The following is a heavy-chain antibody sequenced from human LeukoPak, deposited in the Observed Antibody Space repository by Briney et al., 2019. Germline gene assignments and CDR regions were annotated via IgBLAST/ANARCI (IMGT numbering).Heavy chain of an antibody. J-gene: IGHJ3*02. Sequence: GGSLRLSCAASGFTFGSYSMNWVRQAQGKGLKWVSSISSSSSYIYYADSVKGRFTISRDNAKNSLYLQMNSLRAEDTAVYYCARDRGSLAFDIWGQGTMVTVSS. CDR3: ARDRGSLAFDI. CDR1: GFTFGSYS. D-gene: IGHD2-15*01. CDR2: ISSSSSYI. V-gene: IGHV3-21*01.